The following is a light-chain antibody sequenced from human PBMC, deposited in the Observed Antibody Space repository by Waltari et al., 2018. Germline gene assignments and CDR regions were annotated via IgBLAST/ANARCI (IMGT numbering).Light chain of an antibody. J-gene: IGKJ2*01. V-gene: IGKV3-20*01. Sequence: EIVLMQSPGTLPLSPGERATLSCRASQSVSSNYLAWYQQKPGQAPMLLIYGASNRASGIPDRFSGTGSGTDFTLTISSLEPEDFAIYYCQQYGSSPPYTFGQGTKLEI. CDR1: QSVSSNY. CDR3: QQYGSSPPYT. CDR2: GAS.